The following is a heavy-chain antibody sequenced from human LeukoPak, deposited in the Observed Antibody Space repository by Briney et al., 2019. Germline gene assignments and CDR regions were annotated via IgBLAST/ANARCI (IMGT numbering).Heavy chain of an antibody. CDR1: GFTFDDYG. D-gene: IGHD4-17*01. Sequence: GGSLRLSCAASGFTFDDYGMSWVRQAPGKGLEWVSSINWNGGSTGYADSVEGRFTISRDNAKNSLYLQMNSLRAEDTALYHCARVDYGDVDYYMDVWGKGTTVTISS. J-gene: IGHJ6*03. CDR2: INWNGGST. V-gene: IGHV3-20*01. CDR3: ARVDYGDVDYYMDV.